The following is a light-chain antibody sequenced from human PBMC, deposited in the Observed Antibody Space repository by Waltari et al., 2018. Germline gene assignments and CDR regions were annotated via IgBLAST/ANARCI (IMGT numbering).Light chain of an antibody. CDR2: DAS. Sequence: DIQMTQSPSSLSASVGDRVTITCQASQDISNYSNWYQQKTGKAPKLLIYDASNLETGVPSRFSGSGSGTDLTFTISSLQPEDIATYYCQQYDTLLTWTFGQGTKVEIK. CDR1: QDISNY. V-gene: IGKV1-33*01. CDR3: QQYDTLLTWT. J-gene: IGKJ1*01.